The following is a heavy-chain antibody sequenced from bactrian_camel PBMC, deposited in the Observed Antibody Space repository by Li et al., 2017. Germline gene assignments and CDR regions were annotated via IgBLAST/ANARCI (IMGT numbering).Heavy chain of an antibody. CDR3: AKAEYCSGVYCGSY. D-gene: IGHD2*01. CDR1: TYDCCC. Sequence: HVQLVESGGGSVRAGGSLKLSCVITYDCCCVGWLRQYPGKDREGVAFIYNGGVSTYYDDSVKGRFTISHDSAKKTLYLQMNSLKTEDTAMYYCAKAEYCSGVYCGSYWGQGTQVTVS. V-gene: IGHV3S1*01. J-gene: IGHJ4*01. CDR2: IYNGGVST.